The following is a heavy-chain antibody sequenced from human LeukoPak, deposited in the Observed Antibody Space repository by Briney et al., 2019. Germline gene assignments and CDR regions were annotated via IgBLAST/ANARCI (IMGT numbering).Heavy chain of an antibody. Sequence: GRSLRKSCAASGFTFSSYGMHWVRQAPGKGLEWVAVISYDGSNKYYADSVKGRFTISRDNSKDTLYLQMNSQRAEDTAVYYCSKESFWSPPYYFDYWGQGTLVTVSS. D-gene: IGHD3-3*01. CDR2: ISYDGSNK. V-gene: IGHV3-30*18. CDR3: SKESFWSPPYYFDY. CDR1: GFTFSSYG. J-gene: IGHJ4*02.